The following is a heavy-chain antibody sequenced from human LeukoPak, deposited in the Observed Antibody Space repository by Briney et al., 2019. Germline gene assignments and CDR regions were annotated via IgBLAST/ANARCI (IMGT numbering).Heavy chain of an antibody. V-gene: IGHV3-23*01. CDR1: GFTFSSYA. J-gene: IGHJ4*02. D-gene: IGHD3-9*01. CDR2: ISGSGGST. Sequence: GGSLRLSCAASGFTFSSYAMSWVRQAPGKGLEWVSAISGSGGSTYYADSVKGRFTISRDNSKNTPYLQMNSLRAEDTAVYYCAKLRYFDWSYFDYWGQGTLVTVSS. CDR3: AKLRYFDWSYFDY.